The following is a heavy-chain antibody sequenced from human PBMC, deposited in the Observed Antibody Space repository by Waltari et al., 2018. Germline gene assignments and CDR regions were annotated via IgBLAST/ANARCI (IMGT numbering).Heavy chain of an antibody. CDR3: ATDPRRYSRELSWFDP. Sequence: EVQLVQSGAEVKKPGATVKISCKVSGYTFTDYYMHWVQQAPGKGLEWMGLVDPEDGETIYAEKDQGRVTIPADTSTDTAYMELSSLRSEDTAVYYCATDPRRYSRELSWFDPWGQGTLVTVSS. D-gene: IGHD6-13*01. J-gene: IGHJ5*02. CDR1: GYTFTDYY. CDR2: VDPEDGET. V-gene: IGHV1-69-2*01.